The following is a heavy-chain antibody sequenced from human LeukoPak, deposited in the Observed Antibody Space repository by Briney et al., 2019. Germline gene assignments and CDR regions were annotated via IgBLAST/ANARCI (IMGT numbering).Heavy chain of an antibody. CDR1: GXAFSSYA. J-gene: IGHJ4*02. Sequence: GGSLRLSCAASGXAFSSYAVSWVRQAPGKGLEYVSAISSNGFSTYYADSVKGRFTISRDNSKNTLYLQMSSLRPEDTAVYYCVKNYGSGGYGYWGQGILVTVSS. CDR3: VKNYGSGGYGY. CDR2: ISSNGFST. D-gene: IGHD3-10*01. V-gene: IGHV3-64D*06.